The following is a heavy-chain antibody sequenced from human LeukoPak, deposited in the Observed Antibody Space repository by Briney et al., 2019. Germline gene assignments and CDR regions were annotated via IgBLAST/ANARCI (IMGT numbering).Heavy chain of an antibody. D-gene: IGHD3-22*01. Sequence: SETLSLTCTVSGGSINNYNYYWGWVRQPPGKGLEWIGSIYYSGSTYHNPSLKSRVTISVDTSKNQFSLRLSSVTAADTAVYYCARQVFPSSSITMIISWFDPWGQGTLVTVSS. CDR1: GGSINNYNYY. CDR2: IYYSGST. J-gene: IGHJ5*02. V-gene: IGHV4-39*01. CDR3: ARQVFPSSSITMIISWFDP.